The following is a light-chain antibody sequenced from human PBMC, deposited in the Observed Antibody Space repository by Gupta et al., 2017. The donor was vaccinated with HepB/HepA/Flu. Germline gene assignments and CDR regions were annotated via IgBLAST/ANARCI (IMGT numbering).Light chain of an antibody. V-gene: IGKV1-27*01. CDR2: AAS. CDR1: EGSSSY. Sequence: DIQITPSPSSLSASVGDRDTITCRASEGSSSYLAWYQQKPGQVPKLLLYAASTLQTGVPSRFSGSGSGTDFTLTISSLQPEDVATYYCQKYSNAPGTFGQGTKVEIK. CDR3: QKYSNAPGT. J-gene: IGKJ1*01.